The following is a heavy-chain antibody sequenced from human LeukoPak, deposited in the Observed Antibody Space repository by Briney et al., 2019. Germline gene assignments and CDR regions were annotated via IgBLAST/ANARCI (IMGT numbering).Heavy chain of an antibody. CDR3: ARNYDFWSGYLDY. CDR2: IHYSGST. CDR1: GGSISNYY. V-gene: IGHV4-59*01. J-gene: IGHJ4*02. D-gene: IGHD3-3*01. Sequence: PSETLSLTCTVSGGSISNYYWSWIRQPPGKGLEWIGYIHYSGSTNNNPSLKSRVTISVDTSKNQFSLKLTSVTAADPAVYYCARNYDFWSGYLDYWGQGTLITVSS.